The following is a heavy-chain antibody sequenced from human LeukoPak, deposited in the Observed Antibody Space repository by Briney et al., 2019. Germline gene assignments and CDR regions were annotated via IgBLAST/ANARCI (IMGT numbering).Heavy chain of an antibody. D-gene: IGHD2-2*01. J-gene: IGHJ5*02. V-gene: IGHV1-18*01. CDR1: GYTFTSYG. Sequence: ASVKVSCKASGYTFTSYGISWVRQAPGQGLEWMGWISAYNGNTNYAQKLQGRVTMTTDTSTSTAYMELRSLRSYDTAVYYCARAVRYCSSTSCSPSRWFDPWGQGTLVTVSS. CDR3: ARAVRYCSSTSCSPSRWFDP. CDR2: ISAYNGNT.